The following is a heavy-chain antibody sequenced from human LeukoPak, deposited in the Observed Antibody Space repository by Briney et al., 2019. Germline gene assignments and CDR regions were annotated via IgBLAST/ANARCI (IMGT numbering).Heavy chain of an antibody. CDR1: GGSISSYY. V-gene: IGHV4-4*07. J-gene: IGHJ3*02. D-gene: IGHD2-2*01. Sequence: SETLSLTCTASGGSISSYYWSWIRQPAGKGLEWIGRIYTSGSTNYNPSLKSRVTMSVDTSKNQFSLKLSSVTAADTAVYYCARVGVPAARGYDAFDIWGQGTMVTVSS. CDR3: ARVGVPAARGYDAFDI. CDR2: IYTSGST.